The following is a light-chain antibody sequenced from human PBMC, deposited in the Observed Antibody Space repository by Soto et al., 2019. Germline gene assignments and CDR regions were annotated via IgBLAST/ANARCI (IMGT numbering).Light chain of an antibody. CDR1: SSDVGGYNY. J-gene: IGLJ3*02. CDR3: SSYTSSSTRV. Sequence: QSVLTQPASVSGSPGQSITISCTGTSSDVGGYNYVSWYQQHPGKAPKLMIYEVSNRPPGVSNRFSGSKSGNTASLTISGLQAEDEADYYCSSYTSSSTRVLGGGTKLTVL. CDR2: EVS. V-gene: IGLV2-14*01.